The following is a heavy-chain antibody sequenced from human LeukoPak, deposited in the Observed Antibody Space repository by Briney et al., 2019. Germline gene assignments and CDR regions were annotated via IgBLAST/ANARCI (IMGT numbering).Heavy chain of an antibody. Sequence: GGSLRLSCAASGFTFSKYWMNWVRQAPGKGLEWVANVKQDGTEKYYVDSVKGRFTISRDNAKNSLYLQMNSLRAEDTAVYYCARGGAGITFGGVINSLYFDYWGQGTLVTVSS. J-gene: IGHJ4*02. D-gene: IGHD3-16*01. CDR3: ARGGAGITFGGVINSLYFDY. CDR1: GFTFSKYW. CDR2: VKQDGTEK. V-gene: IGHV3-7*04.